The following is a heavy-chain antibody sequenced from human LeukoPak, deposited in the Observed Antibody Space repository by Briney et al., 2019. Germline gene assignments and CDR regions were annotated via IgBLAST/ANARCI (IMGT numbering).Heavy chain of an antibody. CDR1: GGSISSYY. CDR2: IYYSGST. CDR3: ARWGGGYDSNYYYYGMDV. V-gene: IGHV4-59*08. Sequence: SETLSLTCTVSGGSISSYYWSWIRQPPGKGLEWIGYIYYSGSTNYNPSLKSRVTISVDTSKNQFSLKLSSVTAADTAVYYCARWGGGYDSNYYYYGMDVWGQGTTVTVSS. J-gene: IGHJ6*02. D-gene: IGHD3-22*01.